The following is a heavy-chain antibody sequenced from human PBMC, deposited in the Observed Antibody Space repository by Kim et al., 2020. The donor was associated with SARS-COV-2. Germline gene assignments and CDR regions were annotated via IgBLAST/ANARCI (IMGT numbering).Heavy chain of an antibody. CDR3: VRDHFFRDISGSDDC. CDR1: GYTFSSSP. D-gene: IGHD3-10*01. J-gene: IGHJ4*02. V-gene: IGHV1-3*04. CDR2: IHTASGTT. Sequence: ASVKVSCRPSGYTFSSSPIHWVRQAPGQSLEWVGWIHTASGTTKYSEKFQDRVTITRDMSANTAYMELSSLRYEDTAVYYCVRDHFFRDISGSDDCWGQGTLVTVSS.